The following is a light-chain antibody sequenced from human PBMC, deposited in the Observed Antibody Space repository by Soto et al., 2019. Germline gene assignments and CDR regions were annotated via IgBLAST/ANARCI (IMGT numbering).Light chain of an antibody. J-gene: IGKJ1*01. CDR2: DAS. CDR1: QTISGG. Sequence: DIQMTQSPSTLSASVGDGVTLTCRASQTISGGLAWYQQRPGKAPKLLISDASSLRTGVPARFSGSGSGTEFTLTISSLQPDDFGSYYCQQYNSYPWTFGHGTKVEV. CDR3: QQYNSYPWT. V-gene: IGKV1-5*01.